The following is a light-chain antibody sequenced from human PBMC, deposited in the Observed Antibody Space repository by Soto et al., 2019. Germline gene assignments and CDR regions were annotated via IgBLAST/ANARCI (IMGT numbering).Light chain of an antibody. Sequence: QSALTQPPSASGSPGQSVTISCTGTSSDVGGYNYVSWYQQHPGKAPKLMIYEVSKRPSGVPDRFSGSKSGNTASLTVSGRQAEDEADYYCSSYAGSTLVFGGGTQLTVL. CDR3: SSYAGSTLV. CDR1: SSDVGGYNY. CDR2: EVS. J-gene: IGLJ2*01. V-gene: IGLV2-8*01.